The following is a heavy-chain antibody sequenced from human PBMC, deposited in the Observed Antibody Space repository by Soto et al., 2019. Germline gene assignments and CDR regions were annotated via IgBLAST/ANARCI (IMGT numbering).Heavy chain of an antibody. CDR2: INAGNGNT. D-gene: IGHD2-2*01. Sequence: ASVKVSCKASGYTFTNYAMHWVRQAPGQRLEWMGWINAGNGNTKYSQKFQGRVTITRDTSASTAYVELSSLRSEDTAVYYCARVAEDIVVVPPFNYWGQVTLVTVSS. CDR3: ARVAEDIVVVPPFNY. CDR1: GYTFTNYA. J-gene: IGHJ4*02. V-gene: IGHV1-3*01.